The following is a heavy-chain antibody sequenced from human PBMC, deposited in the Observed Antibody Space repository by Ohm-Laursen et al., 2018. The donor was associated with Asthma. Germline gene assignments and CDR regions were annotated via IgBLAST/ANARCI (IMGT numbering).Heavy chain of an antibody. CDR1: GFTFSSYG. CDR2: ISYDGSNK. D-gene: IGHD2-15*01. V-gene: IGHV3-30*18. Sequence: RSLRLSCAASGFTFSSYGMHWVRQAPGKGLEWVAVISYDGSNKYYADSVKGRFTISRDNSKNTLYLQMNSLRAEDTAVYYCAKERRGGYMQWPLDYWGQGTLVTVSS. J-gene: IGHJ4*02. CDR3: AKERRGGYMQWPLDY.